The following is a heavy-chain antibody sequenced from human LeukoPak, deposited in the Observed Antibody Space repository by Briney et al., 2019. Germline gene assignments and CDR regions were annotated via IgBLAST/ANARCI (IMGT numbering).Heavy chain of an antibody. CDR3: ARAAGWFDP. V-gene: IGHV3-11*01. J-gene: IGHJ5*02. CDR2: ISSSSNNI. CDR1: GFTFSYYY. Sequence: GGSLILSCAASGFTFSYYYMTWIRQAPGKGLEWVSYISSSSNNIHYANSVRGRFTISRDNAKNSVYLQMNSLRAEDTAIYYCARAAGWFDPWGQGTLVTVSS.